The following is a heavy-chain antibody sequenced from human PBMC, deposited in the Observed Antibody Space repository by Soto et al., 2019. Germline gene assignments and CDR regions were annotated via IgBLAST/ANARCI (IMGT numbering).Heavy chain of an antibody. J-gene: IGHJ6*02. V-gene: IGHV1-69*08. Sequence: QVQLVQSGAEVKKPGSSVKVSCKASGGTFSRYSITWVRQAPGHGLEWIGRIIPIFGIPTYAQKFQGRVTFAADESTSTAYMELIILISDDTAVYYCAREDRDRETGLVPAAIDGMDVWGQGTTVTVSS. CDR3: AREDRDRETGLVPAAIDGMDV. D-gene: IGHD2-2*01. CDR2: IIPIFGIP. CDR1: GGTFSRYS.